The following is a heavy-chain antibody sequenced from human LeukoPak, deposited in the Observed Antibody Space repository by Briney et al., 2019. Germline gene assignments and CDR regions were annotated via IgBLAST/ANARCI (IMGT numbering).Heavy chain of an antibody. D-gene: IGHD3-10*02. CDR2: IYYGGTT. Sequence: PSETLSLTRRVSGDSISSTRYYWGWLRQPPGKGVEWVGSIYYGGTTYYNPSLKSRITISLDTSNNHFSLKLSSVTAADTAMYYCARQRGAFVRGELGYWGQGTLVTVPS. J-gene: IGHJ4*02. CDR1: GDSISSTRYY. CDR3: ARQRGAFVRGELGY. V-gene: IGHV4-39*01.